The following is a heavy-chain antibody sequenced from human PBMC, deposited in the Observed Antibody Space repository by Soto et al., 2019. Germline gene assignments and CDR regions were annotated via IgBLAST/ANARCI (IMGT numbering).Heavy chain of an antibody. V-gene: IGHV3-23*01. D-gene: IGHD4-17*01. Sequence: GEYLRHSWAASGLTFSSYAMSWVRQAPGKGLEWVSAISGSGGSTYYADSVKGRFTISRDNSKNTLYLQMNSLRAEDTAVYYCAKVPFVYCDYEPYYFSYPGQRTLVTGS. CDR3: AKVPFVYCDYEPYYFSY. CDR2: ISGSGGST. J-gene: IGHJ4*02. CDR1: GLTFSSYA.